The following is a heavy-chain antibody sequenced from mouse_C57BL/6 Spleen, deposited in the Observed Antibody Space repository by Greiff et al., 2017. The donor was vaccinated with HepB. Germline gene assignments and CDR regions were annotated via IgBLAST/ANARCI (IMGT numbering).Heavy chain of an antibody. CDR3: ARDDGYLYYFDY. CDR1: GYAFSSYW. J-gene: IGHJ2*01. V-gene: IGHV1-80*01. Sequence: VQLQQSGAELVKPGASVKISCKASGYAFSSYWMNWVKQRPGKGLEWIGQIYPGDGDTNYNGKFKGKATLTADKSSSTAYMQLSSLTSEDSAVYFCARDDGYLYYFDYWGQGTTLTVSS. D-gene: IGHD2-3*01. CDR2: IYPGDGDT.